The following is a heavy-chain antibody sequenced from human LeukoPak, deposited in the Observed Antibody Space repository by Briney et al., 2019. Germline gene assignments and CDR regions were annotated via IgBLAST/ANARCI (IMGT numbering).Heavy chain of an antibody. Sequence: SETLSLTCSVSGGSVSSYYWSWIRQSPGKGLECVGYIHNSGRTNYNPSLKSRVTGFVDTSKNQVSLRQSSVTAADTAEYYCARHTRPGYSGYENAFDIWGRGTVVTVSS. D-gene: IGHD5-12*01. CDR3: ARHTRPGYSGYENAFDI. CDR2: IHNSGRT. V-gene: IGHV4-59*08. J-gene: IGHJ3*02. CDR1: GGSVSSYY.